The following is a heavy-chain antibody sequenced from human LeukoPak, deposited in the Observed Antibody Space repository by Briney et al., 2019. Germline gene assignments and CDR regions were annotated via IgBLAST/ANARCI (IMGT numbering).Heavy chain of an antibody. Sequence: GGSLRLSCATSQFNFNKFGMTWVRQAPGKGLEWVSSISGNGGSTQYADSVQGRFAISRDNSKNTLYLQMNSLRAEDTAVYYCAKSGLVVPAAPDFDYWGQGTLVTVSS. CDR1: QFNFNKFG. D-gene: IGHD2-2*01. V-gene: IGHV3-23*01. CDR3: AKSGLVVPAAPDFDY. J-gene: IGHJ4*02. CDR2: ISGNGGST.